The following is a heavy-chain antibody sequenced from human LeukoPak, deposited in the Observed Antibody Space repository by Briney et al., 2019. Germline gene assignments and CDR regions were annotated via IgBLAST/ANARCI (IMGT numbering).Heavy chain of an antibody. J-gene: IGHJ5*02. CDR1: GYTFTHYY. Sequence: ASVKVSCKASGYTFTHYYIYWVRQAPAQGLEWMGWINPNSGGTNYALKFLGRVTMIRDTSISTAYMELSSLRPDDTAVYYCARDTSGGPYNYFDPWGQGTLVTVSS. CDR2: INPNSGGT. CDR3: ARDTSGGPYNYFDP. V-gene: IGHV1-2*02. D-gene: IGHD6-25*01.